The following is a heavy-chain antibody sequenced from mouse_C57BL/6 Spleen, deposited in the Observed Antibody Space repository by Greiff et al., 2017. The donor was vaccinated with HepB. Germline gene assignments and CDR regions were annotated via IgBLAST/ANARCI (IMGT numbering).Heavy chain of an antibody. CDR2: FHPYKDDT. V-gene: IGHV1-47*01. CDR1: GYTFPTYP. CDR3: ARSIYDGYLWYFDV. J-gene: IGHJ1*03. Sequence: QFHLRRSGAELLKPGASVKISCKASGYTFPTYPLEGMKQNHGKSLEWIGNFHPYKDDTKYNEKFKGKATLTVEKSSSTVYLELSRLTSDDSAVYYCARSIYDGYLWYFDVWGTGTTVTVSS. D-gene: IGHD2-3*01.